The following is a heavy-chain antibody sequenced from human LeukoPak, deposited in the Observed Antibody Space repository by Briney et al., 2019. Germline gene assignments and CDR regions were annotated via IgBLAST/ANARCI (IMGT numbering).Heavy chain of an antibody. CDR1: GYTFTGYY. D-gene: IGHD3-9*01. V-gene: IGHV1-2*02. CDR2: INPNSGGT. CDR3: AGGYYDILTGYPGINWFDP. Sequence: ASVKVSCKASGYTFTGYYMHWVRQAPGQGLEWMGWINPNSGGTNYAQKFQGRVTMTRDTSISTAYMELTSLRSEDTAVYYCAGGYYDILTGYPGINWFDPWGQGTLVTVSS. J-gene: IGHJ5*02.